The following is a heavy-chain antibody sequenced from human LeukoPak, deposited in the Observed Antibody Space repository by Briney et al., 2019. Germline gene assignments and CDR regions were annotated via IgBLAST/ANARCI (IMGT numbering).Heavy chain of an antibody. D-gene: IGHD3-10*01. V-gene: IGHV1-24*01. CDR3: AAAGFMGFAY. J-gene: IGHJ4*02. Sequence: GASVKVSCKVSGYTLTELSMNWVRQAPGKGLEWMGGFDLEDGETIYAQKFQGRVTMTEDTSTDTAYVELSSLRSEDTAVYYCAAAGFMGFAYWGQGPLVTVSS. CDR1: GYTLTELS. CDR2: FDLEDGET.